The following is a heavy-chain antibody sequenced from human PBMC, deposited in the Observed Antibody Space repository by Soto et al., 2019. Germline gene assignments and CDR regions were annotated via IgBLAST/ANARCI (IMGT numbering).Heavy chain of an antibody. CDR2: IIPMFGTV. V-gene: IGHV1-69*01. CDR1: GGTFSSYA. CDR3: ARDLGHFDLLTDLGYYNFYGMDV. D-gene: IGHD3-9*01. J-gene: IGHJ6*02. Sequence: QVQLVQSGAEVKKPGSSVKVSCKASGGTFSSYAISWVRQAPGQGLEWMGGIIPMFGTVKYTQKFQGRVTITADESTRTAYMELSSLRSEDTAVYYCARDLGHFDLLTDLGYYNFYGMDVWGQGTTVTVSS.